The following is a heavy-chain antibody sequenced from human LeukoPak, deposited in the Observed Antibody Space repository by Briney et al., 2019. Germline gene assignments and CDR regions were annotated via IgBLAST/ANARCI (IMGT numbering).Heavy chain of an antibody. Sequence: PGGTLRLSCAASGFTFSSYGMSWVRQAPGKGLGWVSAISGSGGSTYYADSVKGRFTISRDNSKNTLYLQMNSLRAEDTAVYYCASGAVIMSYWGQGTLVTVSS. J-gene: IGHJ4*02. D-gene: IGHD3-10*01. CDR2: ISGSGGST. V-gene: IGHV3-23*01. CDR1: GFTFSSYG. CDR3: ASGAVIMSY.